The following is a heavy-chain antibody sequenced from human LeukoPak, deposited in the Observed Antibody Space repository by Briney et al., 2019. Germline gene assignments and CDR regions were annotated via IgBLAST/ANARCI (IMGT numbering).Heavy chain of an antibody. J-gene: IGHJ2*01. D-gene: IGHD4-17*01. CDR1: GFTFSSSA. V-gene: IGHV3-21*06. Sequence: GGSLRLSCAASGFTFSSSAMSWVRQAPGKGLDWVSSISSSSSSIYYADSMKGRFTISRDNVKNLLFLQMNSLRAEDTAIYYCARDRKGRTYGDPYWFFDLWGRGTLVSVSS. CDR3: ARDRKGRTYGDPYWFFDL. CDR2: ISSSSSSI.